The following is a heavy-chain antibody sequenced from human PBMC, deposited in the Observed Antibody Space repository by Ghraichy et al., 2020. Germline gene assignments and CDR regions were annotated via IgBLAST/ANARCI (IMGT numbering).Heavy chain of an antibody. J-gene: IGHJ6*02. V-gene: IGHV1-18*01. CDR3: ARVKRRYSGYDLVYYYYGMDV. D-gene: IGHD5-12*01. CDR2: ISAYNGNT. Sequence: ASVKVSCKASGYTFTSYGISWVRQAPGQGLEWMGWISAYNGNTNYAQKLQGRVTMTTDTSTSTAYMELRSLRSDDTAVYYCARVKRRYSGYDLVYYYYGMDVWGQGTTVTVSS. CDR1: GYTFTSYG.